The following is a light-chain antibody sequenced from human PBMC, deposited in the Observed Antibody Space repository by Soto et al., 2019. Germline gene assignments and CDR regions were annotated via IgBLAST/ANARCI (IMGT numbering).Light chain of an antibody. J-gene: IGKJ3*01. CDR3: QQYNNWPFT. CDR2: GAS. Sequence: EIEMTQSPATLSVSPGERATRSCRASQSVSSNIAWYQQKPGQAHRLLIYGASTRATGIPARFSGSGSGTEFTLTISSLQSEDFAVYYCQQYNNWPFTFGPGTKVDIK. CDR1: QSVSSN. V-gene: IGKV3-15*01.